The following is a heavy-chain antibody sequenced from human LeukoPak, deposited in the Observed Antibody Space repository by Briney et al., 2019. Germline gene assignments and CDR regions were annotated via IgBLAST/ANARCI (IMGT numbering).Heavy chain of an antibody. J-gene: IGHJ5*02. CDR3: GRGGVAQGVNDNYFDP. Sequence: GASVKVSCKASVYTFTAYHMDWVRQAPGQGLEWLGAINPSGGSSAYSQTFQGRVTMTRDTSTSTVYMELSSLRCEEAAVYYCGRGGVAQGVNDNYFDPWGQGTLVTVSS. CDR1: VYTFTAYH. CDR2: INPSGGSS. V-gene: IGHV1-46*01. D-gene: IGHD3-10*01.